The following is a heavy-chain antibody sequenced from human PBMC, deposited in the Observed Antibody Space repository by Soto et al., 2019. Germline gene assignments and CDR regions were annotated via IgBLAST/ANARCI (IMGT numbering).Heavy chain of an antibody. J-gene: IGHJ4*02. D-gene: IGHD4-17*01. CDR2: INSNGSIT. CDR1: GFTFSTYW. V-gene: IGHV3-74*01. Sequence: EVQLVESGGGLVQPEGSLRLSCAVSGFTFSTYWMHWVRQAPGKGLVWVSRINSNGSITYYADSVKGRFTISRDNAKNTLYLQMNSLRVEDTAVYYCARSVTTLIRGIGDWGQGNLVTVSS. CDR3: ARSVTTLIRGIGD.